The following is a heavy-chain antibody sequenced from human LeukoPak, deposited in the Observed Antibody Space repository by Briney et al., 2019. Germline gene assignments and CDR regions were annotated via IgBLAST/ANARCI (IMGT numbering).Heavy chain of an antibody. J-gene: IGHJ4*02. CDR1: GLTFSRYA. Sequence: PGGSLRLSCAASGLTFSRYAMSWLPQAPGLEWVSAISGSGGSTYYANSVKGRITIPRENYKNKLYLKMNSLRAEDTAVYYCAKDRGSTPNWTFDYWGQGTLVTVSS. CDR2: ISGSGGST. CDR3: AKDRGSTPNWTFDY. V-gene: IGHV3-23*01. D-gene: IGHD2-15*01.